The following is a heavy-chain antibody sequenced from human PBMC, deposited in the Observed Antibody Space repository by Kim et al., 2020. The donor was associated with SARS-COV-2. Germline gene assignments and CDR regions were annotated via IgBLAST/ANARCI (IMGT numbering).Heavy chain of an antibody. Sequence: GGSLRLSCAASGFTFSSYSMNWVRQAPGKGLEWVSSISSSSSDIYYADSVKGRFTISRDNAKNSLYLQMNSLRAEDTAVYYCASLYYGSGSYYSTLLDYWGQGTLVTVSS. D-gene: IGHD3-10*01. V-gene: IGHV3-21*01. CDR3: ASLYYGSGSYYSTLLDY. CDR2: ISSSSSDI. CDR1: GFTFSSYS. J-gene: IGHJ4*02.